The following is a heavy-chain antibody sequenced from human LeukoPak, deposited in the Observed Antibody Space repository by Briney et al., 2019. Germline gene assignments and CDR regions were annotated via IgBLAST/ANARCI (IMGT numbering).Heavy chain of an antibody. CDR3: ARYCSTTTCYSPWFDP. V-gene: IGHV4-59*08. CDR2: IFYTGST. CDR1: GGSISNYY. D-gene: IGHD2-2*01. Sequence: PSETLSLTCTVSGGSISNYYWTWIRQPPGKGLELIGYIFYTGSTTYNPSLKSRVTISVDTSKNQFSLKLSSVTAADTAVYYCARYCSTTTCYSPWFDPWGQGTLVTVSS. J-gene: IGHJ5*02.